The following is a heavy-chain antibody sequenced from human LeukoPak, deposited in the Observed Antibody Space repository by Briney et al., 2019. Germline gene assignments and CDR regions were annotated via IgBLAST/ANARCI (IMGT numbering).Heavy chain of an antibody. J-gene: IGHJ5*02. Sequence: GGSLRLSCAASGFTFSTFAMIWVRQPPGKGLEGVSVIYSGVSTYYSDSVRGRFTISRDNAKNSLYLQMNSLRVEHAAMYYCATSLDAYYYDGSGSPWGQGTLVSVSS. CDR1: GFTFSTFA. CDR2: IYSGVST. CDR3: ATSLDAYYYDGSGSP. D-gene: IGHD3-22*01. V-gene: IGHV3-23*03.